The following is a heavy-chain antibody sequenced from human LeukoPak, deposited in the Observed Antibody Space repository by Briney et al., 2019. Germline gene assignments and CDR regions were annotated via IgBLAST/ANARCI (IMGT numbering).Heavy chain of an antibody. V-gene: IGHV4-59*08. D-gene: IGHD1-26*01. Sequence: PSETLSLTCTVSGGSISSYYWSWIRQPPGKGLEWLGYIYYSGSTNYNPSLKSRVTISVDTSKNQFSLKLSSVTAADTAVYYCARHLPEWEPYYYYYGMDVWGQGTTVTVSS. J-gene: IGHJ6*02. CDR2: IYYSGST. CDR1: GGSISSYY. CDR3: ARHLPEWEPYYYYYGMDV.